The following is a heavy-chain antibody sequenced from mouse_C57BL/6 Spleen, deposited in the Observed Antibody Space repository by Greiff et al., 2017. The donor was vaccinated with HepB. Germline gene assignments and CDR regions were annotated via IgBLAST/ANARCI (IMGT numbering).Heavy chain of an antibody. CDR3: ARWEDYYGSSPTSAMDY. Sequence: VQLQQSGAELMKPGASVKLSCKATGYTFTGYWIEWVKQRPGHGLEWIGEILPGSGSTNYNEKFKGKATFTADTSSNTAYMQLSSLTTEDSAIYYCARWEDYYGSSPTSAMDYWGQGTTVTVSS. CDR2: ILPGSGST. D-gene: IGHD1-1*01. CDR1: GYTFTGYW. J-gene: IGHJ4*01. V-gene: IGHV1-9*01.